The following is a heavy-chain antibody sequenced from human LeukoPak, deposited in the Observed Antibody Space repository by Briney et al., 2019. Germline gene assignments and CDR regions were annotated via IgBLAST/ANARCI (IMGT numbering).Heavy chain of an antibody. CDR1: GFTFSSYA. CDR3: AEAVPTIAARLCWFDP. D-gene: IGHD6-6*01. V-gene: IGHV3-23*01. J-gene: IGHJ5*02. CDR2: ISGSGGSK. Sequence: GGSLRLSCAASGFTFSSYAMSWVRQAPEKGQELVSAISGSGGSKYYADSVKGRFTISRDNSKNTLYLQMNSLRAEDTAVYYCAEAVPTIAARLCWFDPWGQGTLVTVSS.